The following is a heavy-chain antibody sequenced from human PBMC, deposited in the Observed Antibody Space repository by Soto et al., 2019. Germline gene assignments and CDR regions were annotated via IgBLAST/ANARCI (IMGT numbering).Heavy chain of an antibody. V-gene: IGHV3-30-3*01. J-gene: IGHJ6*02. CDR2: TSYDGSNK. D-gene: IGHD6-6*01. Sequence: PGGSLRHSCAASGFTFSSYAMHWVRQAQGKVLEWVAITSYDGSNKYYADSVKGRFTISRDNSKNTLYVQMNSLRAEDTAVYYCARVDSSSPNYYYYAMDVWGQGTTVTVSS. CDR3: ARVDSSSPNYYYYAMDV. CDR1: GFTFSSYA.